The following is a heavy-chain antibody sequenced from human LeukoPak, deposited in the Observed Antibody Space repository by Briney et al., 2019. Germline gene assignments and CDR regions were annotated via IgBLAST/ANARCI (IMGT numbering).Heavy chain of an antibody. CDR1: EFTFVRYA. CDR2: ISSSSFKI. J-gene: IGHJ6*03. Sequence: GGSLRLSCAASEFTFVRYAMNRVRQAPGKGLEWVSYISSSSFKIGYADSVKGRLTISRDNSKNSLYLQMDSLRVEDTAVYYCVRDPSYGSSWYYYMDVWGKGTTVTVSS. V-gene: IGHV3-48*04. CDR3: VRDPSYGSSWYYYMDV. D-gene: IGHD6-13*01.